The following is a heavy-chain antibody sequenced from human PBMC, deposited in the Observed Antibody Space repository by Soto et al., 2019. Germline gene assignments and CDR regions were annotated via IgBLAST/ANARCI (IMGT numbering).Heavy chain of an antibody. Sequence: QVQLQQWGAGLLKPSETLSLTCPVYVGSFVGYYWAWFPQPPGRGREWIGEINHSGSTNYHPSLKIRVTISVDTSKNQFSLKLSSVTAADTAVYYCARKGRTMARFGEGYWGQGTLVTVSS. J-gene: IGHJ4*02. V-gene: IGHV4-34*01. CDR1: VGSFVGYY. CDR3: ARKGRTMARFGEGY. CDR2: INHSGST. D-gene: IGHD3-10*01.